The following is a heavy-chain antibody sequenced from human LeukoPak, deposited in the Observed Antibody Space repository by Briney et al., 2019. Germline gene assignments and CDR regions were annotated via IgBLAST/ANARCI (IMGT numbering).Heavy chain of an antibody. CDR3: VRGMQPSLMRTSGMSY. CDR2: ISSKGDYI. CDR1: GFPFNIYS. D-gene: IGHD2-8*01. Sequence: GGSLRLSCTTSGFPFNIYSMAWVRQAPGKGLEWVSSISSKGDYIFYADSVKGRFTISRDSSANSMYLQMNSLRAEDAAVYYCVRGMQPSLMRTSGMSYWGQGTLVIVSS. V-gene: IGHV3-23*01. J-gene: IGHJ4*02.